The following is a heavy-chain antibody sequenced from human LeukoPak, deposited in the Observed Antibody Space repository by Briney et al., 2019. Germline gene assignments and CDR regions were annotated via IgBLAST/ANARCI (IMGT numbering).Heavy chain of an antibody. J-gene: IGHJ4*02. V-gene: IGHV1-69*05. CDR2: IIPMFGTA. CDR3: ARDRDTAMGLFDY. CDR1: GGTFSSYA. Sequence: GASVKVSCKASGGTFSSYAISWVRQAPGQGLEWMGGIIPMFGTADCAQKFQGRVTITTDESTSTAYMELSSLRSEDTAVYYCARDRDTAMGLFDYWGQGTLVTVSS. D-gene: IGHD5-18*01.